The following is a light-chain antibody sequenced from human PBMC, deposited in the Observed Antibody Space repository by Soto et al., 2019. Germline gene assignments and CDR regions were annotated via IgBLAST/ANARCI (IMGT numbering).Light chain of an antibody. J-gene: IGKJ5*01. V-gene: IGKV1-39*01. Sequence: DIQMTQSPSSLSASVGDRVTITCRASQTITTYFNWYQQKAGRAPRLLIYAASTLQSGVPSRFSGSGSGTDFTLTISSLEPEDSAVYYCQQRSNWPSLTFGGGTRLEIK. CDR3: QQRSNWPSLT. CDR2: AAS. CDR1: QTITTY.